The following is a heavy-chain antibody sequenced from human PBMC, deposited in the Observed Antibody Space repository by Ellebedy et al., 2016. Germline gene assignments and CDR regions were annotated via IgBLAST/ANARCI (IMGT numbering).Heavy chain of an antibody. CDR3: ARAGYSSGWYQTAPYYYYGMDV. D-gene: IGHD6-19*01. J-gene: IGHJ6*02. V-gene: IGHV4-31*03. CDR2: IYYSGST. Sequence: SETLSLTCTVSGGSISSGGYYWSWIRQHPGKGLEWIGYIYYSGSTYYNPSLKSRVTISVYTSKNQFSLKLSSVTAADTAVYYCARAGYSSGWYQTAPYYYYGMDVWGQGTTVTVSS. CDR1: GGSISSGGYY.